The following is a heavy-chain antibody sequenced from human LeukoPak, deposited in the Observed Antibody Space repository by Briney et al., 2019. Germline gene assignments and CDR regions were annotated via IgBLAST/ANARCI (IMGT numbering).Heavy chain of an antibody. J-gene: IGHJ6*03. CDR1: GYTFRSYG. CDR2: IRYDGSTK. CDR3: AKAYRYGDYYYFMDV. D-gene: IGHD4-17*01. Sequence: GGSLRLSCAASGYTFRSYGMHWVRQAPGKGLEWVAFIRYDGSTKYYADSVRGRFTISRDDSTDTLNLQMHSLRAEDTAVYYCAKAYRYGDYYYFMDVWGKGTTVIISS. V-gene: IGHV3-30*02.